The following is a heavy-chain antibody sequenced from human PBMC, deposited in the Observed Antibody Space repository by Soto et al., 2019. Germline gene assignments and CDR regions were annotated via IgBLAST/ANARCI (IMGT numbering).Heavy chain of an antibody. CDR2: IYYSGST. Sequence: TSETLSLTCTVSGGSISSGDYYWSWIRQPPGKGLEWIGYIYYSGSTYYNPSLKSRVTISVDTSKNQFSLKLSSVTAADTAVYYCVRGGYYGSGSPAAFDIWGQGTMVTVSS. J-gene: IGHJ3*02. CDR3: VRGGYYGSGSPAAFDI. D-gene: IGHD3-10*01. CDR1: GGSISSGDYY. V-gene: IGHV4-30-4*01.